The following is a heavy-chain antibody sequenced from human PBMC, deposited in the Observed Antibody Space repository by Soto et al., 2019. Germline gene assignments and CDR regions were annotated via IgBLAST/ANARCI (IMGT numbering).Heavy chain of an antibody. CDR3: ARGFFYGDHAGRNNWFDP. CDR2: IYSGGST. J-gene: IGHJ5*02. V-gene: IGHV3-66*01. D-gene: IGHD4-17*01. CDR1: GFTVSSNY. Sequence: GGSLRLSCAASGFTVSSNYMSWVRQAPGKGLEWVSVIYSGGSTYYADSVKGRFTISRDNSKNTLYLQMNSLRAEDTAVYYCARGFFYGDHAGRNNWFDPWGQGTLVTVSS.